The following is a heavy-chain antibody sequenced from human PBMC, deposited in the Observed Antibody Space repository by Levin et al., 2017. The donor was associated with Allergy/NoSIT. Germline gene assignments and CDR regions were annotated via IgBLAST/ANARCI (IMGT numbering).Heavy chain of an antibody. D-gene: IGHD3-22*01. CDR3: AKDRGGYYDSSGYSRMGWFDP. Sequence: PGGSLRLSCAASGFTFSSYAMSWVRQAPGKGLEWVSAISGSGGSTYYADSVKGRFTISRDNSKNTLYLQMNSLRAEDTAVYYCAKDRGGYYDSSGYSRMGWFDPWGQGTLVTVSS. CDR1: GFTFSSYA. V-gene: IGHV3-23*01. CDR2: ISGSGGST. J-gene: IGHJ5*02.